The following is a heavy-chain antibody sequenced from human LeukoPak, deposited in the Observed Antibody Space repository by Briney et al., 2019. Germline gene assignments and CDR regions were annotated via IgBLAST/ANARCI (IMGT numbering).Heavy chain of an antibody. CDR3: ARDRITMVRGAYPYGMDV. V-gene: IGHV1-18*01. CDR2: ISAYNGNT. Sequence: EASVKVSCKASGYTFTSYGISWVRQAPGQGLEWMGWISAYNGNTNYAQKLQGRVTMTTDTSTSTAYMVLRSLRSDDTAVYYCARDRITMVRGAYPYGMDVWGQGTTVTVSS. CDR1: GYTFTSYG. D-gene: IGHD3-10*01. J-gene: IGHJ6*02.